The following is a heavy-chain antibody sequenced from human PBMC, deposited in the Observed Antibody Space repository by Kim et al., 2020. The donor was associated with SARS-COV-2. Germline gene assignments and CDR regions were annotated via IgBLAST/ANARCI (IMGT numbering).Heavy chain of an antibody. CDR2: INHSGST. D-gene: IGHD3-22*01. CDR3: ARGLGYYYVSSGSQFDP. J-gene: IGHJ5*02. Sequence: SETLSLTCAVYGGSFSGYYWSWIRQPPGKGLEWIGEINHSGSTNYNPSLKSRVTISVDTSKNQFSLKLSSVTAADTAVYYCARGLGYYYVSSGSQFDPWGQGALVTVSS. CDR1: GGSFSGYY. V-gene: IGHV4-34*01.